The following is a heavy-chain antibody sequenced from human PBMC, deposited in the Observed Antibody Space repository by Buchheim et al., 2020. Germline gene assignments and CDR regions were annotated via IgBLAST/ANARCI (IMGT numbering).Heavy chain of an antibody. Sequence: EVQLLESGGGLVQPGGSLRLSCAASGFTFSSYAMSWVRQAPGRGLEWVSAISGSGGSTYYADSVKGRFTISRDNSKNTLYLQINSLRAEDTAVYYCAKDREKRITMIVVVIGPFDYWGQGPL. D-gene: IGHD3-22*01. CDR3: AKDREKRITMIVVVIGPFDY. V-gene: IGHV3-23*01. J-gene: IGHJ4*02. CDR1: GFTFSSYA. CDR2: ISGSGGST.